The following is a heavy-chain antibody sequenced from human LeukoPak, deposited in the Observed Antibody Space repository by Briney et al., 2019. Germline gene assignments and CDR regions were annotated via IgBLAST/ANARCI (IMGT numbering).Heavy chain of an antibody. CDR1: GFSLSNYG. Sequence: GGSLRLSCAASGFSLSNYGMHWVRQAPGKGLEWVAALLYDGNTKHYADSVKGRFTISRDISKNTFYLQMNSLTAEDTAVYYCTRDHRPEIQYYYMDVWGKGTTVAVSS. CDR2: LLYDGNTK. D-gene: IGHD1-14*01. J-gene: IGHJ6*03. CDR3: TRDHRPEIQYYYMDV. V-gene: IGHV3-33*01.